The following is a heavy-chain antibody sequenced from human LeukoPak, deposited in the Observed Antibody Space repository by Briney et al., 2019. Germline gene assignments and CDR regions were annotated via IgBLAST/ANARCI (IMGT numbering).Heavy chain of an antibody. Sequence: GGSLRLSCAASGFTFSSYTMNWVRQAPGKGLEWVSSISSSSSYIYYADSVKGRFTISRDNAKNSLYLQMNSLRAEDTAVYYCARDTYDILTGYYKWAFDIWGQGAMVTVSS. CDR2: ISSSSSYI. CDR3: ARDTYDILTGYYKWAFDI. V-gene: IGHV3-21*06. D-gene: IGHD3-9*01. CDR1: GFTFSSYT. J-gene: IGHJ3*02.